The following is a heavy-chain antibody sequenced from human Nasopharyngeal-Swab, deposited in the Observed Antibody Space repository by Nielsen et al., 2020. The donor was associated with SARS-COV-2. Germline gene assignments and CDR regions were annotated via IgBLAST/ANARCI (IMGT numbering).Heavy chain of an antibody. Sequence: SETMSPTCAVSGGSISSSNWWCWGRLPPGEGLEWIGEIYHSGSTNYNPSITSRITISVDKSKNPFSLKLSSVTAADTAVYYCARVGARDLHYYYYYMDVWGKGTTVTVSS. V-gene: IGHV4-4*02. CDR1: GGSISSSNW. CDR2: IYHSGST. CDR3: ARVGARDLHYYYYYMDV. J-gene: IGHJ6*03.